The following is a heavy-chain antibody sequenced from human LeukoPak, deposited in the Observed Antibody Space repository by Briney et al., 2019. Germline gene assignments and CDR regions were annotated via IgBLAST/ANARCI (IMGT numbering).Heavy chain of an antibody. Sequence: SETLSLTCTVSGGSISSSSYYWGWIRQPPGKGLEWIGSIYYSGSTYYNPSLKSRVTISVDTSKNQFSLKLSSVTAADTAVYYCARHSLFAVEMATKARWFDPWGQGTLVTVSS. J-gene: IGHJ5*02. D-gene: IGHD5-24*01. CDR2: IYYSGST. CDR1: GGSISSSSYY. CDR3: ARHSLFAVEMATKARWFDP. V-gene: IGHV4-39*01.